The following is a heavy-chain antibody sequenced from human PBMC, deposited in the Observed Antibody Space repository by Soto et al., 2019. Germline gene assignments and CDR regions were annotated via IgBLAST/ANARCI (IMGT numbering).Heavy chain of an antibody. V-gene: IGHV4-31*03. CDR2: IYYSGST. J-gene: IGHJ5*02. CDR1: GGSISSGGYY. Sequence: PSETLSLTCTVSGGSISSGGYYWSWIRQHPGKGLEWIGYIYYSGSTYYNPSLKSRVTISVDTSKNQFSLKLSSVTAADTAVYYCARDFGPTLGSNGGWFDPWGQGTLVTVSS. CDR3: ARDFGPTLGSNGGWFDP. D-gene: IGHD3-10*01.